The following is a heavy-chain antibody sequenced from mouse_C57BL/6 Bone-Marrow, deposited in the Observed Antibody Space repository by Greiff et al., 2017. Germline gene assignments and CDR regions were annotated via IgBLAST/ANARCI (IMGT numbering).Heavy chain of an antibody. V-gene: IGHV1-54*01. J-gene: IGHJ3*01. CDR3: SRAKNCASWFAY. CDR2: INPGSGGT. Sequence: QVQLQQSGAELVRPGTSVKVSCKASGYAFTNYLIEWVKQRPGQGLEWIGVINPGSGGTNYNEKFKGKATLTADKSSSTAYMQLSSLTSEASAVYFCSRAKNCASWFAYWGQGTLVTVSA. CDR1: GYAFTNYL. D-gene: IGHD4-1*01.